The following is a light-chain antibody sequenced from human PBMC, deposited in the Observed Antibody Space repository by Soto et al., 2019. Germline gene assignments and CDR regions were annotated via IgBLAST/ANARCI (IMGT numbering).Light chain of an antibody. J-gene: IGLJ3*02. CDR2: EVS. Sequence: QSALTQPPSASGSRGQSVTISCTGTSSDIGAYNYVSWYQQHPGKAPRVMISEVSKRPSGVPDRFSGSKSGNTASLTVSGRQAEDEADYYCASHAGSTWVFGGGTKLTVL. V-gene: IGLV2-8*01. CDR3: ASHAGSTWV. CDR1: SSDIGAYNY.